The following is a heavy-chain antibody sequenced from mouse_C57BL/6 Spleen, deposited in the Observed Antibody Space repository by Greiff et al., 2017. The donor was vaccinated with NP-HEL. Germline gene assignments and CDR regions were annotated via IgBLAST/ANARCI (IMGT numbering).Heavy chain of an antibody. CDR2: ISSGSSTI. D-gene: IGHD1-1*01. Sequence: EVQLVESGGGLVKPGGSLKLSCAASGFTFSDYGMHWVRQAPEKGLEWVAYISSGSSTIYYADTVKGRFTISRDNAKNTLFLQMTSLRSEDTAMYYCARRYGSSYGWFAYWGQGTLVTVAA. J-gene: IGHJ3*01. CDR3: ARRYGSSYGWFAY. CDR1: GFTFSDYG. V-gene: IGHV5-17*01.